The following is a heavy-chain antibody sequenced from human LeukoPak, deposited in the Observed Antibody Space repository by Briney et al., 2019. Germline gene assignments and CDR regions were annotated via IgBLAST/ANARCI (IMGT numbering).Heavy chain of an antibody. J-gene: IGHJ5*02. CDR3: ARHFYAFNWFDP. CDR1: GGSISSYY. V-gene: IGHV4-59*08. Sequence: SETLSLTCTVSGGSISSYYWSWIRQPPGKGLEWIGYIYYSRSTNYNPSLKSRVTISVDTSKNQFSLKLSSVTAADTAVYYCARHFYAFNWFDPWGQGTLVTVSS. CDR2: IYYSRST. D-gene: IGHD3-16*01.